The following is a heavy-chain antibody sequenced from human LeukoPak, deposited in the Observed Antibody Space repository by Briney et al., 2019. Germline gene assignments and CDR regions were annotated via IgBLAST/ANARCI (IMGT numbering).Heavy chain of an antibody. CDR3: AKQFVDI. CDR1: AFAFSNYA. J-gene: IGHJ4*02. V-gene: IGHV3-23*01. Sequence: GGSLSLSCAASAFAFSNYAMNWVRQAPGKGLEWVSSISESGGDTSYADSVKGRFTISRDNSKNTLYLQMNSLRAEDTAVYYCAKQFVDIRGQGTLVIVSS. D-gene: IGHD5-24*01. CDR2: ISESGGDT.